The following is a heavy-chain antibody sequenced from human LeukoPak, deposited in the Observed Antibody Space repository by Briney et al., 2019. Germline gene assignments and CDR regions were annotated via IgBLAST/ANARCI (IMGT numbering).Heavy chain of an antibody. CDR1: GGSINDFY. CDR2: ISDSGAT. Sequence: SETLSLTCTVSGGSINDFYWTWIRQAPRKGLEWVGYISDSGATDYNPSLRSRVTMSVDTSKNEFSLQLTSVTAADTAMYYCARVVRGAVTSNCFAPWGQGTLVTVSS. D-gene: IGHD4-17*01. CDR3: ARVVRGAVTSNCFAP. V-gene: IGHV4-59*01. J-gene: IGHJ5*02.